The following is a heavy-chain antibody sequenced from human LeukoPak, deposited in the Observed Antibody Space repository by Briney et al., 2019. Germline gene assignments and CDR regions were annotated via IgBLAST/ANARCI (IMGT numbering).Heavy chain of an antibody. Sequence: ASVKVSCKPSRYTFTTHGIASVRQAPGQGLEWMGWISAHNGNTNYAQSLQGRVTMTTDTSTNTAYMELRGLRSDDTAVYYCARDGYFDLWGGGTLVTVSS. CDR3: ARDGYFDL. CDR2: ISAHNGNT. CDR1: RYTFTTHG. V-gene: IGHV1-18*01. J-gene: IGHJ2*01.